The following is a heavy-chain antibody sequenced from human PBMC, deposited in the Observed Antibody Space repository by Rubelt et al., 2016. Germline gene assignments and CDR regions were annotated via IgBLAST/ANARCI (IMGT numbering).Heavy chain of an antibody. J-gene: IGHJ5*02. V-gene: IGHV5-10-1*01. CDR1: GYSFTSYW. CDR2: IDPSDSYT. Sequence: EVQLVQSGAEVKKPGESLRISCKGSGYSFTSYWISWVRQMPGNGLEWMGRIDPSDSYTNYSPYGPGHVTMSSEKSISTAYLQWSSLKASDTAMYYCARHAGDGGNSEDWFDPWGQGTLVTVSS. CDR3: ARHAGDGGNSEDWFDP. D-gene: IGHD4-23*01.